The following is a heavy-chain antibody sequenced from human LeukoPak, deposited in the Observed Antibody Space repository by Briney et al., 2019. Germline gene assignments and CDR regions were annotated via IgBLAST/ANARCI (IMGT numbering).Heavy chain of an antibody. Sequence: GGSLRLSCAASGFTLSSYSMNWVRQAPGKGLEWVSSISSSSYIYYADSVKGRFTISRDNAKNSLYLQMNSLRAEDTAVYYCARDSHGSGSYYWFDPWGQGTLVTVSS. CDR3: ARDSHGSGSYYWFDP. V-gene: IGHV3-21*01. J-gene: IGHJ5*02. CDR2: ISSSSYI. CDR1: GFTLSSYS. D-gene: IGHD3-10*01.